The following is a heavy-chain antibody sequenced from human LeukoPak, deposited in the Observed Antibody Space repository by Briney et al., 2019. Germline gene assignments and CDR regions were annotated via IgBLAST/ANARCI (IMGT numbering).Heavy chain of an antibody. V-gene: IGHV3-11*01. D-gene: IGHD7-27*01. CDR1: GFTFSDHY. CDR2: LSNRGSDI. Sequence: PGGSLRLSCAVSGFTFSDHYMTWIRQAPGKGLEYISYLSNRGSDIFYADSVKGRFSISRDNAENSLYLQMNSLRVEDTAMYYCARGHWGLDYWGQGTLVTVSS. CDR3: ARGHWGLDY. J-gene: IGHJ4*02.